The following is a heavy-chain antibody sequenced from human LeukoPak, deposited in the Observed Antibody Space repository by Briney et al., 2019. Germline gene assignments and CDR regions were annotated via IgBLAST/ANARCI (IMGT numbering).Heavy chain of an antibody. CDR3: ARSRGGYGDYGNWFDP. CDR1: GGPIISFF. J-gene: IGHJ5*02. CDR2: IHYSGAT. Sequence: SETLSLTCNVSGGPIISFFWSWIRETPGKGLEWIGCIHYSGATRYNPSLQDRLTISVDTSKNQFSLDLTSVTAADTAVYYCARSRGGYGDYGNWFDPWGQGTLVSVSS. D-gene: IGHD4-17*01. V-gene: IGHV4-59*01.